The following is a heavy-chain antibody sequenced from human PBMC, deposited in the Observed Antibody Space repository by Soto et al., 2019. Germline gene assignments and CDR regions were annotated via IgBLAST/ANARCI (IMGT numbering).Heavy chain of an antibody. D-gene: IGHD3-22*01. Sequence: SVKVSCKASGYTFTSYGINWVRQAPGRGLEWVGWINPGNGNTKYSQQFQGRVIIDRDTSASTAYMELSSLRSEDTAVYYCARGGYFDSSNYLVYWGLGTLVTVSS. CDR1: GYTFTSYG. CDR2: INPGNGNT. J-gene: IGHJ4*02. V-gene: IGHV1-3*01. CDR3: ARGGYFDSSNYLVY.